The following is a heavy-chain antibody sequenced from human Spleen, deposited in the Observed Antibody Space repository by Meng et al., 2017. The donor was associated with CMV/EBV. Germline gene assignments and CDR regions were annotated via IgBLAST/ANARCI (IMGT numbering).Heavy chain of an antibody. CDR3: ARGGGGYCSGGSYQFDP. D-gene: IGHD2-15*01. CDR1: GISISRRRYY. Sequence: SETLSLTCTVSGISISRRRYYWGWIRQPPGKGLEWIGSIYYSGSTDYNPSLKGRVTLSVDTSKNQFSLNLNSVTAADTAVYYCARGGGGYCSGGSYQFDPWGQGTLVTVSS. CDR2: IYYSGST. V-gene: IGHV4-39*07. J-gene: IGHJ5*02.